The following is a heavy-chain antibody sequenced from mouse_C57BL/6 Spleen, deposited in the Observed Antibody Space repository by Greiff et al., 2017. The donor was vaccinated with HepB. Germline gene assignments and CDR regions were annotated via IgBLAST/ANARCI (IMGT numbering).Heavy chain of an antibody. CDR2: IFPGSGST. J-gene: IGHJ2*01. Sequence: VQLQQSGPELVKPGASVKISCKASGYTFTDYYINWVKQRPGQGLEWIGWIFPGSGSTYYNEKFKGKATLTVDKSSSTAYMLLSSLTSEDSAVYFCARTIYYYGSSYGYFDYWGQGTTLTVSS. D-gene: IGHD1-1*01. CDR3: ARTIYYYGSSYGYFDY. CDR1: GYTFTDYY. V-gene: IGHV1-75*01.